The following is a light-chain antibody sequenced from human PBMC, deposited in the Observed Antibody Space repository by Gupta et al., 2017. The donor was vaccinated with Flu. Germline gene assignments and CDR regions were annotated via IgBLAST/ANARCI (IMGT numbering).Light chain of an antibody. CDR3: SSYTSSSTWV. V-gene: IGLV2-14*01. CDR1: SSDVGAYNY. J-gene: IGLJ3*02. CDR2: EVS. Sequence: QSALTQFAPVSGSPGRSTPIPCPGTSSDVGAYNYVSWYQQHPGKAPRVMIYEVSKRPSGVSDRFSGSKSGNTASLTIPGLQAEDEADYYCSSYTSSSTWVFGGGTKLTVL.